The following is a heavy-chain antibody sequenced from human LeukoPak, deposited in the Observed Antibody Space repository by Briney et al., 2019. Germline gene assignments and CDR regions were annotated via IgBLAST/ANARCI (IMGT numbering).Heavy chain of an antibody. CDR3: AKDLEPYYYGSESYCPDY. CDR2: ISGSGGST. J-gene: IGHJ4*02. Sequence: GGSLRLSCAASGFTFSSYAMSWVRQAPGKGLEWVSAISGSGGSTYYADSVKGRFTISRDNSKNTLYLQMNSLRAEDTAVYYCAKDLEPYYYGSESYCPDYWGQGTLVTVSS. D-gene: IGHD3-10*01. V-gene: IGHV3-23*01. CDR1: GFTFSSYA.